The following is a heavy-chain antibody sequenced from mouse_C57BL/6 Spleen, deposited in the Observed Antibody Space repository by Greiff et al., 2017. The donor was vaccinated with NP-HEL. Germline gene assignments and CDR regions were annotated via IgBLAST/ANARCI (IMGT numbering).Heavy chain of an antibody. V-gene: IGHV5-17*01. CDR1: GFTFSDYG. CDR3: ASKGGYSNYYAMDY. D-gene: IGHD2-5*01. CDR2: ISSGSSTI. J-gene: IGHJ4*01. Sequence: EVMLVESGGGLVKPGGSLKLSCAASGFTFSDYGMHWVRQAPEKGLEWVAYISSGSSTIYYADTVKGRLTISRDNAKNTLFLQMASLRSEDTAMYYCASKGGYSNYYAMDYWGQGTSVTVSS.